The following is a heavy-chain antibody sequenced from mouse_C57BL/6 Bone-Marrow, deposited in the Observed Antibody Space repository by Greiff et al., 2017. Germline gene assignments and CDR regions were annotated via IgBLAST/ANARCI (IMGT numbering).Heavy chain of an antibody. CDR1: GYSFTSYW. J-gene: IGHJ4*01. CDR2: IHPNSGST. D-gene: IGHD1-1*01. Sequence: QVQLQQPGAELVKPGASVKLSCKASGYSFTSYWMHWVKQRPGQGLEWIGMIHPNSGSTNYNEKFKGKATLTVDKSSSTAYMQLSSLTSEDSAVYYCARLLRAIDYWGQGTSVTVSS. CDR3: ARLLRAIDY. V-gene: IGHV1-64*01.